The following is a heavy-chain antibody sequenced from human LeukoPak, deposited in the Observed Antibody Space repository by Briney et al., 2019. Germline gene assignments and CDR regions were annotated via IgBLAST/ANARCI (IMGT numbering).Heavy chain of an antibody. CDR1: GSTLGTNA. D-gene: IGHD2-2*02. CDR2: LSNDGSNK. CDR3: AKVSCSSTSCYISYYYYGMDV. V-gene: IGHV3-30*18. Sequence: GGSLRPSCAASGSTLGTNAMHWFGQAQARGLEWVQVLSNDGSNKYYADSVKGRFTISRDNSKNTLYLQMNSLRAEDTAVYYCAKVSCSSTSCYISYYYYGMDVWGQGTTVTVSS. J-gene: IGHJ6*02.